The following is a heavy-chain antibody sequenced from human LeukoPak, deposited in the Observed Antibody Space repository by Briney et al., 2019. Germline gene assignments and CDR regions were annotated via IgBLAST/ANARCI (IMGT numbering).Heavy chain of an antibody. D-gene: IGHD3-10*01. CDR3: AGGDYHGSESYANY. CDR2: INHGGSI. J-gene: IGHJ4*02. V-gene: IGHV4-34*01. CDR1: GGSFRGQY. Sequence: SETLSLTCPVYGGSFRGQYCGWIRQPPRTGLGWIGEINHGGSISYNASLESRVTISLDTSKNQFSLKLSSVTAADTAVYYCAGGDYHGSESYANYWGQGTLVTVSS.